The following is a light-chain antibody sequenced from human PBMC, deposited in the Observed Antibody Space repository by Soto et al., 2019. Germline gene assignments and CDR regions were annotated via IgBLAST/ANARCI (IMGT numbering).Light chain of an antibody. CDR1: RGVSANY. V-gene: IGKV3-20*01. J-gene: IGKJ1*01. Sequence: EHLLTQSPGTLSLSPGEGATLSCRASRGVSANYLAWYQQKPGQAPTLLIYGASIRAAGIPDRFSGSGSGTDFTLTIRRLEPEDFAVYYCQQYGSSPRTFGQGTKVDIK. CDR2: GAS. CDR3: QQYGSSPRT.